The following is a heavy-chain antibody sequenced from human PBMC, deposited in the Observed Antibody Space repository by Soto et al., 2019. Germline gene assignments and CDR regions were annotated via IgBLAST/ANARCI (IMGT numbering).Heavy chain of an antibody. CDR1: GFTFSSYS. Sequence: PGGSLRLSCAASGFTFSSYSMNWVRQAPGKGLEWVSYISSSSSTIYYADSVKGRFTISRDNAKNSLYLQMNSLRDEDTAVYYCAKVVVAAPPYYYYGMDVWGQGTTVTVSS. D-gene: IGHD2-15*01. V-gene: IGHV3-48*02. CDR3: AKVVVAAPPYYYYGMDV. CDR2: ISSSSSTI. J-gene: IGHJ6*02.